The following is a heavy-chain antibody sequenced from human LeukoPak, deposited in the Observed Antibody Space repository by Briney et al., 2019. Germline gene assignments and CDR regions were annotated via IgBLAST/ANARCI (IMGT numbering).Heavy chain of an antibody. D-gene: IGHD3-16*01. V-gene: IGHV3-23*01. Sequence: GGSLRLSCAASGFTFSSYSMNWVRQAPGKGLEWVSAISGSGGSTYYADSVKGRFTISRDNSKNTLYLQMNSLRAEDTAVYYCAKDPVITFGGVMSWGQGTLVTVSS. CDR2: ISGSGGST. J-gene: IGHJ4*02. CDR1: GFTFSSYS. CDR3: AKDPVITFGGVMS.